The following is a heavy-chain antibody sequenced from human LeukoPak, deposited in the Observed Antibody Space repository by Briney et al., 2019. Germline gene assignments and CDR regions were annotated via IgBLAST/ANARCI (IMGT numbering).Heavy chain of an antibody. CDR1: GCTFTGYY. Sequence: ASVKVSCKASGCTFTGYYMHWVRQAPGQGLEWMGWINPNSGGTNYAQKFQGRVTMTRDTSISTAYMELSRLRSDDTAVYYCARDRTYYYDSSGYSAFDYWGQGTLVTVSS. J-gene: IGHJ4*02. V-gene: IGHV1-2*02. CDR2: INPNSGGT. D-gene: IGHD3-22*01. CDR3: ARDRTYYYDSSGYSAFDY.